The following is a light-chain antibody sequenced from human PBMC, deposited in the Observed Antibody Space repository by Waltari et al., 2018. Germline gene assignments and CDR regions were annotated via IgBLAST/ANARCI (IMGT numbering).Light chain of an antibody. Sequence: DIQMTQSPSTLSASVGERVTITCRASQSISTWLAWYQQKPGEAPKLLMYRASNLQSGVPSRFSGSGSGTEFTLTIDSLQPDDFATYYCQLYNRDSDTFGQGTKLEIK. CDR1: QSISTW. V-gene: IGKV1-5*03. CDR3: QLYNRDSDT. CDR2: RAS. J-gene: IGKJ2*01.